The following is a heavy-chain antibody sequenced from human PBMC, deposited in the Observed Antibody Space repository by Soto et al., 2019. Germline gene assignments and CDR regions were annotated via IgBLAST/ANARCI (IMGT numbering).Heavy chain of an antibody. V-gene: IGHV5-51*01. CDR2: IYPGDSDT. D-gene: IGHD3-22*01. CDR3: ARLTYYYDSSGKNYGMDV. CDR1: GYSFTSYW. Sequence: PGESLKISCKGSGYSFTSYWIGWVRQMPGKGLEWMGIIYPGDSDTRYGPSFQGQVTISADKSISTAYLQWSSLKASDTAMYYCARLTYYYDSSGKNYGMDVWGQGTTVTVSS. J-gene: IGHJ6*02.